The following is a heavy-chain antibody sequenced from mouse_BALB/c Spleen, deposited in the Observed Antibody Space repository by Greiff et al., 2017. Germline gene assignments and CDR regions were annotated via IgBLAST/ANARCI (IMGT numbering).Heavy chain of an antibody. V-gene: IGHV1-7*01. CDR3: ARVYYYGSNDRYWYMDV. Sequence: QVQLQQSGAELVKPGASVKMSCKASGYTFTSYWMHWVKQRPGQGLEWIGYINPCTGYTEYNQKFKDKATLTADKSSSTAYMQLSSLTSADAAVFYDARVYYYGSNDRYWYMDVWGAGTTVTVSS. J-gene: IGHJ1*01. D-gene: IGHD1-1*01. CDR2: INPCTGYT. CDR1: GYTFTSYW.